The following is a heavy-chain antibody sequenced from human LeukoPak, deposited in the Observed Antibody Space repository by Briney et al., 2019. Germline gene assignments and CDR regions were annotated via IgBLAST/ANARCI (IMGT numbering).Heavy chain of an antibody. D-gene: IGHD6-13*01. J-gene: IGHJ3*02. Sequence: SQTLSLTCAISGDSVSSNSVAWNWIRQSPSRGLEWLGRTYHRSKWYNDYAVSVKSRTTINPDTSKNQFSLQLNSVTPEDTAVYYCASNLVIAAAGYVGAFDIWGQGTMVTVSS. V-gene: IGHV6-1*01. CDR2: TYHRSKWYN. CDR1: GDSVSSNSVA. CDR3: ASNLVIAAAGYVGAFDI.